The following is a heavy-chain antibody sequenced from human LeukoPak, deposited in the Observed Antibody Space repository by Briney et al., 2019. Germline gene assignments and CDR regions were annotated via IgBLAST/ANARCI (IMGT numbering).Heavy chain of an antibody. CDR2: IQYSGST. Sequence: SETLSLTCTVSGGSISNSNYYWGWIRQPPGKGLEWLGSIQYSGSTHYNPSLKSRVTISVDTSKNQFSLMLSSVTAADTAVYYCARGYDSSAYYPFNYWGQGTLVTVSS. D-gene: IGHD3-22*01. CDR1: GGSISNSNYY. CDR3: ARGYDSSAYYPFNY. J-gene: IGHJ4*02. V-gene: IGHV4-39*07.